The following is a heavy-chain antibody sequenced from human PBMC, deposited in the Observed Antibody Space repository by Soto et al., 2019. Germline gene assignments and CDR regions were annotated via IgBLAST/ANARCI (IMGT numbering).Heavy chain of an antibody. J-gene: IGHJ6*02. CDR3: AKDSDQLLFDYYYSGMDV. CDR1: GFTFSRFG. CDR2: VSYDGSLK. D-gene: IGHD2-2*01. Sequence: QVQLVESGGGVVHPGRSLRLSCAASGFTFSRFGIHWVRQAPGKGLEWVAVVSYDGSLKYYADSVKGRFTISRDNSKNTLYLQMNSLRPDDTALYYCAKDSDQLLFDYYYSGMDVWGQGTTVTVSS. V-gene: IGHV3-30*18.